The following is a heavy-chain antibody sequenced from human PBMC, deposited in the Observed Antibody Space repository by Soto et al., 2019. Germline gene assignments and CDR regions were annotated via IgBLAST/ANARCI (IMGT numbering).Heavy chain of an antibody. V-gene: IGHV4-34*01. CDR1: SGSFSGYY. Sequence: KTSETLSLTCSIYSGSFSGYYWSWIRQPPGKGLEWIGEISQSGNTNYSPSLKSRVSISIDTSKKQFSLNLASVSAEDTALYYCAKDTFGSGDRGMLDSWGRGTLVTVSS. CDR3: AKDTFGSGDRGMLDS. CDR2: ISQSGNT. J-gene: IGHJ4*02. D-gene: IGHD1-26*01.